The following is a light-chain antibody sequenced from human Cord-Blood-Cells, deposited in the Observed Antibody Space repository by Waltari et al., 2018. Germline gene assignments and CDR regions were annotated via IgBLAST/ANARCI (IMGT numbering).Light chain of an antibody. CDR1: PGIRND. CDR2: AAS. CDR3: LQDYNYPYT. Sequence: AIQMTQSHSSLSAPVGDRVTITCRASPGIRNDLVWYQQKPGKAPKLLIYAASSLQSGVPSRFSGSGSGTDFTLTISSLQPEDFATYYCLQDYNYPYTFGQGTKLEIK. V-gene: IGKV1-6*01. J-gene: IGKJ2*01.